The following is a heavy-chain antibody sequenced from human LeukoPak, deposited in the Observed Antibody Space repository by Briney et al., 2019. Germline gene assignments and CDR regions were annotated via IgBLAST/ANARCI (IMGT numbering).Heavy chain of an antibody. CDR2: IIPNSGGT. D-gene: IGHD5-12*01. Sequence: GASVKVPCKASGYTFTGYYIHWVRQAPGQGLEWMGWIIPNSGGTNYAQKFQGRVTMTRDTSISTAYMELSRLTSDDTAIYYCARGGGGLMYWGQGTLVTVTS. J-gene: IGHJ4*02. V-gene: IGHV1-2*02. CDR3: ARGGGGLMY. CDR1: GYTFTGYY.